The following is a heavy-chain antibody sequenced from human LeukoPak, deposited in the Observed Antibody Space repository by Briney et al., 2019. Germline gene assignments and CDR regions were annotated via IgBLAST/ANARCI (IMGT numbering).Heavy chain of an antibody. Sequence: ASVKVSCKASGYTFTSYGISWVRQAPRQGLEWMGWISAYNGNTNYAQKLQGRVTMTTDTSTSTAYMELRSLRSDDTAVYYCARARYYYDSSGYTLLDYWGQGTLVTVSS. D-gene: IGHD3-22*01. J-gene: IGHJ4*02. V-gene: IGHV1-18*01. CDR1: GYTFTSYG. CDR2: ISAYNGNT. CDR3: ARARYYYDSSGYTLLDY.